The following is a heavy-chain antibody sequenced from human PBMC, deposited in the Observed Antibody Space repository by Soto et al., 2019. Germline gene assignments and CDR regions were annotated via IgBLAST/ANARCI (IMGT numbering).Heavy chain of an antibody. J-gene: IGHJ5*02. D-gene: IGHD6-13*01. CDR3: ARGYLAAAGYNWFDP. CDR1: GGSISSGGYS. CDR2: IYHSGGT. V-gene: IGHV4-30-2*01. Sequence: PSETLSLTCAVSGGSISSGGYSWIWIRHPPGKGLEWIGYIYHSGGTYYNPSLESRVTISVDRSKNQFSLKLSSVTAADTAVYYCARGYLAAAGYNWFDPWGQGTLVTVSS.